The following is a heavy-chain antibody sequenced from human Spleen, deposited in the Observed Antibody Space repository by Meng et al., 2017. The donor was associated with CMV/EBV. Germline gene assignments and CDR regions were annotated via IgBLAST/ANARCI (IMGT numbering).Heavy chain of an antibody. V-gene: IGHV3-30*02. CDR2: IRYDGNNK. CDR3: ARDRLAYCSAGSCSGFDR. J-gene: IGHJ4*02. CDR1: GFTFSSYG. Sequence: GESLKISCAASGFTFSSYGMHWVRQAPGKGLEWVAFIRYDGNNKYYADSVKGRFTISRDNSKNTLYLQMNSLRAEDTAVYFCARDRLAYCSAGSCSGFDRWGQGTLVTVSS. D-gene: IGHD2-15*01.